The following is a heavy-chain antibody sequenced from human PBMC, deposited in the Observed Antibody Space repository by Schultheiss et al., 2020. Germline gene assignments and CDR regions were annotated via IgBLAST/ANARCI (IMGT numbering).Heavy chain of an antibody. D-gene: IGHD1-26*01. V-gene: IGHV1-46*03. CDR1: GYTLTELS. J-gene: IGHJ4*02. Sequence: ASVKVSCKVSGYTLTELSMHWVRQAPGQGLEWMGILNPSGGSTTYAQKFQGRVTMTRDTPTTTVYMELSSLRSEDTAVYYCARVSEWGYFDYWGQGTLVTGSS. CDR2: LNPSGGST. CDR3: ARVSEWGYFDY.